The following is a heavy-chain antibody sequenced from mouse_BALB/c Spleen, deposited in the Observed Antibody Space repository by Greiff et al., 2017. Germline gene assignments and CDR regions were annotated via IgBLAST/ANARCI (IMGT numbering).Heavy chain of an antibody. CDR2: IHPYNGST. CDR3: ARGIYDYRAKYFDY. Sequence: QLQQSGPELVKPGSSVNISCLASGYSFTGYYMHWVKQSHVKSLEWIGRIHPYNGSTSYNQNFKDKASLTVDKSSSTAYMELQSLTSKDSAVYYCARGIYDYRAKYFDYWGQGTTLTVSS. D-gene: IGHD2-4*01. CDR1: GYSFTGYY. V-gene: IGHV1-34*02. J-gene: IGHJ2*01.